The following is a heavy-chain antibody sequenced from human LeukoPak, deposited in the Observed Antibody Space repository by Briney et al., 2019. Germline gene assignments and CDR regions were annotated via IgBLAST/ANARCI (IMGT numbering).Heavy chain of an antibody. CDR2: IWSDGTEK. D-gene: IGHD4-11*01. V-gene: IGHV3-33*06. CDR3: AKDAQRGFDFSNSLES. J-gene: IGHJ4*02. Sequence: QPGRSLRLSCATSGFTFSHYGMHWVRQAPGKGLEWVAAIWSDGTEKYYGDSVKGRLTISRDNSKKTVYLQMNSLRVEDTAIYYCAKDAQRGFDFSNSLESWGQGTLVTVSS. CDR1: GFTFSHYG.